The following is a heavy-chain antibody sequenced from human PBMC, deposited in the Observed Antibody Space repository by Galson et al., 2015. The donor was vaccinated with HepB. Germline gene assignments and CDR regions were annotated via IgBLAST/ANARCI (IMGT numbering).Heavy chain of an antibody. V-gene: IGHV3-73*01. D-gene: IGHD6-13*01. CDR2: IRSKANNYAT. Sequence: SLRLSCAASGFTFSGSAIHWVRQASGKGPEWVGRIRSKANNYATSYVPSLKGRFTISRDDSKNMAYLHMKSLKTEETAVYYCSRMGDISGYSSRWGQGTLVTVSS. CDR3: SRMGDISGYSSR. CDR1: GFTFSGSA. J-gene: IGHJ4*02.